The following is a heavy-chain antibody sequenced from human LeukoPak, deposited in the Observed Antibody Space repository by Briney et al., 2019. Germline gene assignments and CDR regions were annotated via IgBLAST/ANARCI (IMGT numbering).Heavy chain of an antibody. J-gene: IGHJ4*02. CDR3: ATQAVAIDY. D-gene: IGHD6-19*01. Sequence: GGSLRLSCATSGFTFSSYWMSWVRQAPGKGLEWVANIKEDGNEKYYVDSVKGRFTISRDNAKNSLYLQMNSLRAEDTAVYYCATQAVAIDYWGQGTLVTVSS. CDR1: GFTFSSYW. CDR2: IKEDGNEK. V-gene: IGHV3-7*01.